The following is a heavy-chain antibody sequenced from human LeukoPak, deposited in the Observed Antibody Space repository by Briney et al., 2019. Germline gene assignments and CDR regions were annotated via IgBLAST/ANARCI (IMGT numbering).Heavy chain of an antibody. V-gene: IGHV3-23*01. CDR1: GFTFSSFA. J-gene: IGHJ3*02. D-gene: IGHD6-19*01. CDR2: ISRSSGST. CDR3: AKGKSRRWLSGSAFDI. Sequence: GGSLRLSCGASGFTFSSFAMSWVRQAPGKGLEWVSSISRSSGSTYYADSVKGRFTISRDNSKNTLYLQMNSLRAEDTAVYYCAKGKSRRWLSGSAFDIWGQGTMVTVSS.